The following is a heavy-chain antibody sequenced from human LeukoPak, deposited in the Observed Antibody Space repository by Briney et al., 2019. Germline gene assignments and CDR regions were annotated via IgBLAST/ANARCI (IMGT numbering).Heavy chain of an antibody. CDR3: ARVNWDYFDY. Sequence: PGGSLRLSCAASGFTFSSYAMHWVRQAPGKGLEWVAVISYDGSNKYYADSVKGRFTISRDNAKNSLYLQMNSLRAEDTAVYYCARVNWDYFDYWGQGTLVTVSS. J-gene: IGHJ4*02. CDR1: GFTFSSYA. V-gene: IGHV3-30-3*01. D-gene: IGHD3-16*01. CDR2: ISYDGSNK.